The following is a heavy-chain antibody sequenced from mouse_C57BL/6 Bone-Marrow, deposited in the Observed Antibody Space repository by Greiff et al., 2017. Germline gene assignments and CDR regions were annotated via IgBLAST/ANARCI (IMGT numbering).Heavy chain of an antibody. V-gene: IGHV1-7*01. D-gene: IGHD2-12*01. CDR1: GYTFTSYW. CDR2: INPSSGYT. CDR3: AKLPFDY. J-gene: IGHJ2*01. Sequence: QVQLKESGAELAKPGASVKLSCKASGYTFTSYWMHWVKQRPGQGLEWIGYINPSSGYTKYNQKFKDKAKLTADKSSSTAYMQLSSLTYEDSAVFYCAKLPFDYWGQGTTLTVSS.